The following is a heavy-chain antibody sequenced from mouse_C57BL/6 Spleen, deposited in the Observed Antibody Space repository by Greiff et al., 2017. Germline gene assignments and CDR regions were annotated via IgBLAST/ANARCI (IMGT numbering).Heavy chain of an antibody. Sequence: QVQLQQPGAELVKPGASVKMSCKASGYTFTSYWITWVKQRPGQGLEWIGDIFPGSGSTNYNEKFKRKATLTVDPTYSTAYMQISSLTSEDSAVYYCATNPTVVSWYFDVWGTGTTVTVSS. J-gene: IGHJ1*03. CDR1: GYTFTSYW. V-gene: IGHV1-55*01. CDR2: IFPGSGST. D-gene: IGHD1-1*01. CDR3: ATNPTVVSWYFDV.